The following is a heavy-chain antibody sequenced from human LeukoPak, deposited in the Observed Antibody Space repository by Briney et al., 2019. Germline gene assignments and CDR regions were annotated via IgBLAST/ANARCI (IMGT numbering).Heavy chain of an antibody. J-gene: IGHJ3*02. CDR2: INSDGSST. CDR3: AREGGSLSMVRELDAFDI. V-gene: IGHV3-74*01. Sequence: HPGGSLRLSCAASGFTFSSYWMHWVRQAPGKGLVWVSRINSDGSSTSYADSVKGRFTISRDNAKNSLYLQMNSLRAEDTAVYYCAREGGSLSMVRELDAFDIWGQGTMVTVSS. D-gene: IGHD3-10*01. CDR1: GFTFSSYW.